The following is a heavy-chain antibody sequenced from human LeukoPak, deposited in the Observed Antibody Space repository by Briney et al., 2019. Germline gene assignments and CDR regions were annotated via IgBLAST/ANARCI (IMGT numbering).Heavy chain of an antibody. J-gene: IGHJ4*02. D-gene: IGHD5-18*01. CDR2: IYYSGST. V-gene: IGHV4-59*01. CDR1: GGSMNSYY. Sequence: SETLSLTCTVSGGSMNSYYWSWIRQPPGKGLEWIGYIYYSGSTDYNPSLKSRVIISVDTSKNQFSLKLSSVTAADTAVYYCASLSYTASFDYWGQGTLVTVSS. CDR3: ASLSYTASFDY.